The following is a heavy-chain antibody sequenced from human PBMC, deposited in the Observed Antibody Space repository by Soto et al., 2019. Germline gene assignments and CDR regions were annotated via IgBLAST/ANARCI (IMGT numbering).Heavy chain of an antibody. J-gene: IGHJ4*02. CDR2: INAGTGNT. V-gene: IGHV1-3*01. D-gene: IGHD1-1*01. Sequence: ASVKVSCKASGYTFTSYSMHCVRQAPGQRLEWMGWINAGTGNTKYSQKFQGRVTITRDTSASTAYMELSSLRAEDTAVYYCARERGNSGTFDYWGQGTLVTVSS. CDR1: GYTFTSYS. CDR3: ARERGNSGTFDY.